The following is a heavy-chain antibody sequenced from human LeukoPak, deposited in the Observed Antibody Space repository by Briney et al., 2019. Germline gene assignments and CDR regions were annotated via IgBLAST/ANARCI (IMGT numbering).Heavy chain of an antibody. V-gene: IGHV4-59*12. J-gene: IGHJ4*02. CDR2: IYYSGST. Sequence: SETLSLTCTVSGGYISNYYWSWIRQPPGKGLEWIGYIYYSGSTSYNPSLKSRVTISVDTSKNQFSLKLSSVTAADTAVYYCARSLRIQLWSKAFDYWGQGTLVTVSS. CDR3: ARSLRIQLWSKAFDY. CDR1: GGYISNYY. D-gene: IGHD5-18*01.